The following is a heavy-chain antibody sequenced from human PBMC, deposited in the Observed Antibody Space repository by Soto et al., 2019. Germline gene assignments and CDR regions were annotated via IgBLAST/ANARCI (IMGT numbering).Heavy chain of an antibody. CDR2: IYYSGST. Sequence: SETLSLTCTVSGGSISSGDYYWSWIRQPPGKGLEWIGYIYYSGSTYYNPSLKSRVTISVDRSKNQFSLKLDSVSAADTAIYYCVRESAPSGPNYFDTWGPGTLVTVSS. CDR1: GGSISSGDYY. V-gene: IGHV4-30-4*01. J-gene: IGHJ5*02. D-gene: IGHD6-13*01. CDR3: VRESAPSGPNYFDT.